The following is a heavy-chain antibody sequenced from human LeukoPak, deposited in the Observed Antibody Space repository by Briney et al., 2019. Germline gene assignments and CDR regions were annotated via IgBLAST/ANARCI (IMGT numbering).Heavy chain of an antibody. CDR2: IYYSGST. V-gene: IGHV4-39*02. J-gene: IGHJ3*02. Sequence: PSETLSLTCTVSGGSISSSSYYWGWIRQPPGKGLEWIGSIYYSGSTYYNPSLKSRVTISVDTSKNQFSLKLSSVTAADTAVYYCARDGLGSGWYVPDAFDIWGQGTMVTVSS. CDR3: ARDGLGSGWYVPDAFDI. D-gene: IGHD6-19*01. CDR1: GGSISSSSYY.